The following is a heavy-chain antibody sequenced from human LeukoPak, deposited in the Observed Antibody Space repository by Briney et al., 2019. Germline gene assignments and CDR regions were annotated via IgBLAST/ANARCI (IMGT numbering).Heavy chain of an antibody. J-gene: IGHJ4*02. CDR3: ARTQILDC. CDR2: INPNNGVI. V-gene: IGHV1-2*02. CDR1: RYTFRGPY. Sequence: ASVRVSSKASRYTFRGPYIHCVRQAPVQGLEWMGWINPNNGVIHFAQKFQGRVTMTRDTSISTVYMDLSGLGGDDTAVYYCARTQILDCWGQGTLVTVSS.